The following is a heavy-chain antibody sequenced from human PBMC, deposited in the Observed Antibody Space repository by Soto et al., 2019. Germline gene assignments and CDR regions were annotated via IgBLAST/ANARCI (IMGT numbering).Heavy chain of an antibody. CDR2: ISSGSGNI. D-gene: IGHD3-10*01. Sequence: GSLRLSCAASGFTFTNSWMNWVRQAPGKGLEWVSYISSGSGNILYADSVKGRFTISRDNAKNSLYLQMNSLRAEDTAVYYCARTYGTGSLNWFDPWGQGTLVTVSS. CDR1: GFTFTNSW. CDR3: ARTYGTGSLNWFDP. J-gene: IGHJ5*02. V-gene: IGHV3-48*04.